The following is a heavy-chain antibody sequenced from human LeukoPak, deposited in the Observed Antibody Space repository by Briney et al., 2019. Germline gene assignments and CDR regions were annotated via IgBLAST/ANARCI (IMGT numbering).Heavy chain of an antibody. CDR3: ARTDILGNSYYMDV. V-gene: IGHV3-21*01. CDR2: ISSSSSYI. Sequence: PGGSLRLSCAASGFTFSSYSMNWVRQAPGKGLEWVSSISSSSSYIYYADSVKGRFTISRDNAKNSLYLQMNSLRAEDTAVYYCARTDILGNSYYMDVWGKGTTVTVSS. D-gene: IGHD3-9*01. CDR1: GFTFSSYS. J-gene: IGHJ6*03.